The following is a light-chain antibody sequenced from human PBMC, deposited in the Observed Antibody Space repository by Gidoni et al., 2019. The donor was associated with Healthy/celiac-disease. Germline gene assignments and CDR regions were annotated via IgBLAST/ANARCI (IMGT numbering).Light chain of an antibody. V-gene: IGKV3-11*01. CDR3: QQRRNCPPT. CDR2: DSS. J-gene: IGKJ4*01. CDR1: QSVRSS. Sequence: ELVLTQSPATLSLSPGERANLSCRASQSVRSSLAWDQQKPGQAPRLLIYDSSNRATRIPARFSGSGSGTDFTLTISSLEPEDFAVYYCQQRRNCPPTFGGGTKVEIK.